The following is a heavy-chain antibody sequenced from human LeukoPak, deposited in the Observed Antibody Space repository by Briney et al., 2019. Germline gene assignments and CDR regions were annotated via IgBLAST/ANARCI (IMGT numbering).Heavy chain of an antibody. V-gene: IGHV3-11*01. Sequence: KPGGSLRLSCAASGFTFSDYYMSWIRQAPGKGLEWVSYISSSGSTIYYADSVKGRFTISRDNVKNSLYLQMNSLRAEDTAVYYCATSKGGYYFEYFQHWGQGALVTVSS. D-gene: IGHD3-22*01. CDR3: ATSKGGYYFEYFQH. CDR2: ISSSGSTI. J-gene: IGHJ1*01. CDR1: GFTFSDYY.